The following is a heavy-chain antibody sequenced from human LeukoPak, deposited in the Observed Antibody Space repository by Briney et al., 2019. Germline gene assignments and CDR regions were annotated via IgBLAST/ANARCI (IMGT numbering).Heavy chain of an antibody. V-gene: IGHV3-11*06. CDR3: ARDQIGSW. J-gene: IGHJ4*02. CDR2: ISGSSSHI. CDR1: GFTFSGYY. Sequence: NPGGSLRLSCEASGFTFSGYYMSWIRQAPGKGLEWISYISGSSSHINYADSVKGRFTISRDNAKKSVYLQMDSLRAEDTAVYYCARDQIGSWWGQGTLVIVSS. D-gene: IGHD6-13*01.